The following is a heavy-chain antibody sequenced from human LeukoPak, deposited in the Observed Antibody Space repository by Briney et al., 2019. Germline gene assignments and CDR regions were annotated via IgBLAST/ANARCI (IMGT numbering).Heavy chain of an antibody. D-gene: IGHD3-22*01. Sequence: GASVTVSCKTSGYTFTNHPMHWMRQAPGQRLAWMGWINTDNGNTKYSQKFQGRVAFTRDTSASTAYMELNSLTSEDTSVYYCAPLIGAYFDYWGQGTMVIVSS. CDR3: APLIGAYFDY. J-gene: IGHJ4*02. CDR1: GYTFTNHP. V-gene: IGHV1-3*04. CDR2: INTDNGNT.